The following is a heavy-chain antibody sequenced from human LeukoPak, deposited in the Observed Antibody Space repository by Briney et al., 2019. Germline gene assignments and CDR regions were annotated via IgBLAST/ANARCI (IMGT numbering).Heavy chain of an antibody. D-gene: IGHD3-10*01. Sequence: SETLSLTCAVYGGSFSGYYWSWIRQPPGKGLEWIGEINHSGSTNYNPSLKSRVTISVDTSKNQFSLKLSSVTAADTAVYYCARIQWFWESYYYYGMDVWGKGTTVTVSS. CDR1: GGSFSGYY. V-gene: IGHV4-34*01. CDR2: INHSGST. CDR3: ARIQWFWESYYYYGMDV. J-gene: IGHJ6*04.